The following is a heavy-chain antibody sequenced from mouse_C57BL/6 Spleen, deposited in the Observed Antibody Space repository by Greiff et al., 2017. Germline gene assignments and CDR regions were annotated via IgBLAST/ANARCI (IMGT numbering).Heavy chain of an antibody. CDR1: GYTFTSYG. CDR2: IYPRSGNT. J-gene: IGHJ3*01. D-gene: IGHD1-1*01. V-gene: IGHV1-81*01. Sequence: QVQLQQSGAELARPGASVKLSCKASGYTFTSYGISWVKQRTGQGLEWIGEIYPRSGNTYYNEKFKGKATLTADKSSSTAYMELRSLTSEDSAVYFCARCPYCSSPAWFAYWGQGTLVTVSA. CDR3: ARCPYCSSPAWFAY.